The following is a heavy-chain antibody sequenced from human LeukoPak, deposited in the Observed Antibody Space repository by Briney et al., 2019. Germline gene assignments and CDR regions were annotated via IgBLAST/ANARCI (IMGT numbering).Heavy chain of an antibody. D-gene: IGHD1-7*01. CDR3: ARVVPHNWNYEGVEEYYYYYMDV. Sequence: SVKVSCKASGGTFSSYAISWVRQAPGQGLEWMGGIIPIFGTANYAQKFQGRVTITTDESTSTAYMELSSLRSEDTAVYYCARVVPHNWNYEGVEEYYYYYMDVWGKGTTVTVSS. CDR2: IIPIFGTA. J-gene: IGHJ6*03. CDR1: GGTFSSYA. V-gene: IGHV1-69*05.